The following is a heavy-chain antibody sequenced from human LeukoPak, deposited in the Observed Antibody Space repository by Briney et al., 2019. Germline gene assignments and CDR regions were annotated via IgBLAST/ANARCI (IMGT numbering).Heavy chain of an antibody. CDR3: ARSTPHYYYDSSGFLYGYMDV. V-gene: IGHV1-69*06. J-gene: IGHJ6*03. D-gene: IGHD3-22*01. CDR1: GGTFSSYA. Sequence: SVKVSCKASGGTFSSYAISWVRQAPGQGLEWMGGIIPIFGTANYAQKFQGRVTITADKSTSTAYMELSSLRSEDTAVYYCARSTPHYYYDSSGFLYGYMDVWGKGTTVTVSS. CDR2: IIPIFGTA.